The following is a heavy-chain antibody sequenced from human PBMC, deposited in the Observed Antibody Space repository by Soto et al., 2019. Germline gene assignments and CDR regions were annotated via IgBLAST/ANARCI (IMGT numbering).Heavy chain of an antibody. J-gene: IGHJ4*02. V-gene: IGHV1-69*05. D-gene: IGHD3-22*01. CDR3: ARGDSSGYLDY. Sequence: GASVKVSCKASGGTFSSYAISWVRQAPGQGLEWMGGIVPIVDTSTYAQKFQGRVTMTRDTSTSTVYMELSSLRSGDTAVYYCARGDSSGYLDYWGQGTLVTVSS. CDR1: GGTFSSYA. CDR2: IVPIVDTS.